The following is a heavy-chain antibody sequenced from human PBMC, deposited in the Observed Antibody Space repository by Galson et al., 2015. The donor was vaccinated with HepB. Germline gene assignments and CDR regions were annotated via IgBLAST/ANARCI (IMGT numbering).Heavy chain of an antibody. J-gene: IGHJ4*02. D-gene: IGHD1-26*01. CDR3: TRHGGGTYPANDY. CDR1: GFTFSDSA. Sequence: SLRLSCAAPGFTFSDSAIHWVRQASGKGLEWVGRIRSKASSYATAYAASVKGRFTISRDDSKNTAYLQMDSLKSEDTAVYYCTRHGGGTYPANDYWGQGTLVTVSS. CDR2: IRSKASSYAT. V-gene: IGHV3-73*01.